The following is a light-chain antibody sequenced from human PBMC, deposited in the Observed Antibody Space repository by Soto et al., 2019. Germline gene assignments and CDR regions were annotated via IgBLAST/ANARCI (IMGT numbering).Light chain of an antibody. J-gene: IGLJ1*01. Sequence: QSVLTQPASVSGSPGQSITISCTGTGSDVGGYNYVSWYQQHPGKAPKLMIYEVSNRPSGVSNRFPGSKSGNTASLTISGLQAEDEADYYCSSYTSSSTLYVFGTGTKVTVL. CDR3: SSYTSSSTLYV. CDR2: EVS. V-gene: IGLV2-14*01. CDR1: GSDVGGYNY.